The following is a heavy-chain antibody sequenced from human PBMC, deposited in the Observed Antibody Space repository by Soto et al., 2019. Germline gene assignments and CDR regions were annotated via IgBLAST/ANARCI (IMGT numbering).Heavy chain of an antibody. J-gene: IGHJ4*02. V-gene: IGHV4-31*03. D-gene: IGHD6-13*01. CDR2: IYYSGST. Sequence: PSETLSLTCTVSGGSISSGGYYWSWIRQHPGKGLEWIGYIYYSGSTYYNPSLKSRVTISVDTSKNQFSLKLSSVTAADTAVYYCARGAHIAAAGTGGRLDYFEYWGQGTLVTVSS. CDR1: GGSISSGGYY. CDR3: ARGAHIAAAGTGGRLDYFEY.